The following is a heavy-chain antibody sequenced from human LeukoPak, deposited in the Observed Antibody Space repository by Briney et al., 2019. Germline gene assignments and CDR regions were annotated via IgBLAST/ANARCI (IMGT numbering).Heavy chain of an antibody. CDR3: ARMGSITGTSSPYYYYYMDV. D-gene: IGHD1-20*01. V-gene: IGHV1-18*01. Sequence: GASVKVSCKASGYTFTSYGISWARQAPGQGLEWMGWISAYNGNTNYAQKLQGRVTMTTDTSTSTAYMELRSLRSDDTAVYYCARMGSITGTSSPYYYYYMDVWGKGTTVTVSS. CDR2: ISAYNGNT. CDR1: GYTFTSYG. J-gene: IGHJ6*03.